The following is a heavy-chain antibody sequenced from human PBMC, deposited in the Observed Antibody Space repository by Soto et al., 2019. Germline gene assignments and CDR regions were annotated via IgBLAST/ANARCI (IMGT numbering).Heavy chain of an antibody. Sequence: PGGSLRLSCAASGFTFSSYGMHWVRQAPGKGLEWVAVIWYDGSNKYYADSVKGRFTISRDTSKNTLSLQMDSLRVEDTAVYYCVRPLSSGRNYGKDVWGQGTTVTVSS. CDR3: VRPLSSGRNYGKDV. J-gene: IGHJ6*02. CDR2: IWYDGSNK. CDR1: GFTFSSYG. V-gene: IGHV3-33*01. D-gene: IGHD3-10*01.